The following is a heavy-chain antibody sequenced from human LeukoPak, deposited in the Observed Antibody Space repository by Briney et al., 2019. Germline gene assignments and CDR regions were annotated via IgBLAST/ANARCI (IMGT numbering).Heavy chain of an antibody. Sequence: GGSLRLSCAASGFTFSSYWMHWVRQAPGKGLVWVSRINSDGTSAIYADSVRGRFTISRDNAKSTLYLQMNSLGDEDTAVYYCARVRVVPAGYFDTWGQGTLVTVSS. V-gene: IGHV3-74*01. CDR3: ARVRVVPAGYFDT. D-gene: IGHD2-2*01. CDR1: GFTFSSYW. J-gene: IGHJ4*02. CDR2: INSDGTSA.